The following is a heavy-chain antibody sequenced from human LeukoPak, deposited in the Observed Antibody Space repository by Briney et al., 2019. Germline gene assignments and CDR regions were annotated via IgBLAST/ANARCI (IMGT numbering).Heavy chain of an antibody. V-gene: IGHV4-4*07. CDR2: VSSKGYT. CDR3: AGDAARVTNSYYYMDV. J-gene: IGHJ6*03. D-gene: IGHD4-17*01. CDR1: GVPMSRYY. Sequence: PSETLSLTCAVSGVPMSRYYWTWIRQSPGKGLQWLGRVSSKGYTAYNPSLKSRVMISVDRARTHFSLKMTSVLAQTRALYFCAGDAARVTNSYYYMDVWGKGTTVTVSS.